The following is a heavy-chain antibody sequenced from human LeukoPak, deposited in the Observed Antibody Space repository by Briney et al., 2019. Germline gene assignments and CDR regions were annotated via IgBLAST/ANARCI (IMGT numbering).Heavy chain of an antibody. D-gene: IGHD6-25*01. CDR1: GCTFSSYD. V-gene: IGHV1-69*06. J-gene: IGHJ4*02. CDR2: IIPIFGTA. Sequence: SLKFACKASGCTFSSYDISWVRQAPGQGLEWMGGIIPIFGTANYAQKFQGRVTITADKSTSTAYMELSSLRSEDTAVYYCARLPKPVGGPQRDYWGQGTLVTVSS. CDR3: ARLPKPVGGPQRDY.